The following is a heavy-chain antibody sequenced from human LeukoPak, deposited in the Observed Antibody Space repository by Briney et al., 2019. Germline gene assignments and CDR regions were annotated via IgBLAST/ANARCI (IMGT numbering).Heavy chain of an antibody. J-gene: IGHJ4*02. V-gene: IGHV3-74*01. Sequence: GGSLRLSCEASGFTFSSYWMHWVRQVPGKGLVWVAHINNPWTGTTYADAVKGRFTISRDNANNTLYLQMNSLRADDTAIYYCARGSGGFDYWGQGTLITVSS. CDR1: GFTFSSYW. D-gene: IGHD3-3*01. CDR3: ARGSGGFDY. CDR2: INNPWTGT.